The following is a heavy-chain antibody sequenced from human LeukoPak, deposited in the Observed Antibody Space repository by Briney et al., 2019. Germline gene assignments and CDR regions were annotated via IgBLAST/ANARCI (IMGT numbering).Heavy chain of an antibody. D-gene: IGHD2-15*01. J-gene: IGHJ4*02. CDR3: AKQLGYCSDGSCYFPY. CDR1: GFTFSSYA. V-gene: IGHV3-23*01. CDR2: ITGSGGNT. Sequence: GGSLRLSCAASGFTFSSYAMSWVRQAPGKGLEWVSGITGSGGNTYYADSVKGRFTISRDNSKNTLYLQMSSLRAEDTAIYYCAKQLGYCSDGSCYFPYWGQGTLVTVSS.